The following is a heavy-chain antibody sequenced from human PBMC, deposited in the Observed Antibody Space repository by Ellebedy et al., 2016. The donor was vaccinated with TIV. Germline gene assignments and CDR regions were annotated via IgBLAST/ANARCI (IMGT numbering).Heavy chain of an antibody. CDR2: IYYCGNT. CDR3: ARVSYYYGTSYYFDN. Sequence: MPSETLSLTCAVSDDSISGSGYYWSWLRQLPGKGLEWIGFIYYCGNTYYNPSLESRLTVSVDTSKNQFSLKLKSVTAADTAVYFCARVSYYYGTSYYFDNWGQGTLVTVSS. CDR1: DDSISGSGYY. D-gene: IGHD3-10*01. J-gene: IGHJ4*02. V-gene: IGHV4-31*11.